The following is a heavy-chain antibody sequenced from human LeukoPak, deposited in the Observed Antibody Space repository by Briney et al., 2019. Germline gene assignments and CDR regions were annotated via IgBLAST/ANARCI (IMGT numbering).Heavy chain of an antibody. J-gene: IGHJ6*03. D-gene: IGHD6-13*01. CDR1: GGSISSYY. CDR3: ARGGSSWYAVRYYYMDV. V-gene: IGHV4-59*01. Sequence: PSETLSLTCTVSGGSISSYYWSWIRQPPGKGLEWIRYIYYSGSTNYNPSLKSRVTISVDTSKNQFSLKLSSVTAADTAVYYCARGGSSWYAVRYYYMDVWGKGATVTVSS. CDR2: IYYSGST.